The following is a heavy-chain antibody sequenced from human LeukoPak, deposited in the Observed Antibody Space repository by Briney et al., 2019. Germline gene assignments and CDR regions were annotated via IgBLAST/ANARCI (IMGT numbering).Heavy chain of an antibody. CDR1: GFTFSSHA. CDR2: ISVSGGST. CDR3: ARDMAAAGDY. V-gene: IGHV3-23*01. D-gene: IGHD6-13*01. J-gene: IGHJ4*02. Sequence: GGSLRLSCAASGFTFSSHAMSWVRQAPGKGLEWVSRISVSGGSTFYADSVKGRFTMSRDNSKNMVYLHMNSLTTEDTAVYYCARDMAAAGDYWGQGTLVTVSS.